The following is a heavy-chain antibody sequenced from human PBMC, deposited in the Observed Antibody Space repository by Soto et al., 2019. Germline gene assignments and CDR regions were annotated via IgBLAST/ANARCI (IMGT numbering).Heavy chain of an antibody. D-gene: IGHD3-22*01. CDR2: ISYDGSNK. CDR3: ARDLGYDSSLRRYGMDV. CDR1: GFTFSSYG. Sequence: PGGSLRLSCAASGFTFSSYGMHWVRQAPGKGLEWVAVISYDGSNKYYADSVKGRFTISRDNSKNTLYLQMNSLRSEDTAVYYCARDLGYDSSLRRYGMDVWGQGTTVTVSS. V-gene: IGHV3-30*03. J-gene: IGHJ6*02.